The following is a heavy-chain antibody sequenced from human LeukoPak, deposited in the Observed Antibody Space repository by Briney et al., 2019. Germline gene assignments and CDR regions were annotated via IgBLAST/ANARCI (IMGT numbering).Heavy chain of an antibody. D-gene: IGHD3-22*01. CDR3: ARQYYYDSSGYYKTSIMGYFDY. V-gene: IGHV3-30*01. CDR2: ISYDGSNK. Sequence: GSLRLSCAASGFIFSSYAMHWVRQAPGKGLEWVADISYDGSNKYYADSVKGRFTISRDNSKNTLYLQMNSLRAEDTAVYYCARQYYYDSSGYYKTSIMGYFDYWGQGTLVTVSS. J-gene: IGHJ4*02. CDR1: GFIFSSYA.